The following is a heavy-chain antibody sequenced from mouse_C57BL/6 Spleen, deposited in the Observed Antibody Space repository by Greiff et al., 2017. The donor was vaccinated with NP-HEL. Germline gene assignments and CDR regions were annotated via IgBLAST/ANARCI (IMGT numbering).Heavy chain of an antibody. Sequence: QVQLKESGPELVKPGASVKISCKASGYAFSSSWMNWVKQRPGKGLEWIGRIYPGDGDTNYNGKFKGKATMTADKSSSTAYMQLSSLTSEDSAVYFCLLRVAYWGQGTLVTVSA. J-gene: IGHJ3*01. V-gene: IGHV1-82*01. CDR2: IYPGDGDT. CDR1: GYAFSSSW. CDR3: LLRVAY.